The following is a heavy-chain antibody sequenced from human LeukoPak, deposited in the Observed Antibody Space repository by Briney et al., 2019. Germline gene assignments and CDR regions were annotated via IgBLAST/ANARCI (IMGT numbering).Heavy chain of an antibody. J-gene: IGHJ4*02. CDR3: AKSYFDYSTYFSYYFNL. CDR1: GGPISGGY. D-gene: IGHD4-11*01. CDR2: VYTSGST. V-gene: IGHV4-4*09. Sequence: PSETLSLTCTVSGGPISGGYWSWIRQPPGRGLEWIGYVYTSGSTNYNPSLKSRVTISVDTFKSQFALKLSSVTAADTAVYYCAKSYFDYSTYFSYYFNLWGQGALVTVSS.